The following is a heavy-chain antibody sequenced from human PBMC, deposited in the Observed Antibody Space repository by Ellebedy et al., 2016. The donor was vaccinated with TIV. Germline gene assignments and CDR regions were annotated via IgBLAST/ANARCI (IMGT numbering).Heavy chain of an antibody. D-gene: IGHD3-22*01. Sequence: GESLKISCAASGSTFSGSAMHWVRQASGKGLEWVGRIRSKANSYATEYTASVNGRFTISRDDSKNTAYLQINSLKTEDTAVYYCAITYYYDSSGYTIDYWGQGTLVTVTS. CDR3: AITYYYDSSGYTIDY. CDR1: GSTFSGSA. CDR2: IRSKANSYAT. J-gene: IGHJ4*02. V-gene: IGHV3-73*01.